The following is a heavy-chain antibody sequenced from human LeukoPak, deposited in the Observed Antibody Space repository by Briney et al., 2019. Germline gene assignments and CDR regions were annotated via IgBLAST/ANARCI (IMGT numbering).Heavy chain of an antibody. Sequence: SQTLSLTCIVSGGSISSHYWSWIRQPPGKELEWIVYIYYSGSNNYKPSLNSRVSVSVDTSKNQFSLKLSSVTAADTAVYYCARYLGDSYYFDYWGQGTLVTVSS. CDR1: GGSISSHY. D-gene: IGHD3-16*01. CDR3: ARYLGDSYYFDY. J-gene: IGHJ4*02. V-gene: IGHV4-59*11. CDR2: IYYSGSN.